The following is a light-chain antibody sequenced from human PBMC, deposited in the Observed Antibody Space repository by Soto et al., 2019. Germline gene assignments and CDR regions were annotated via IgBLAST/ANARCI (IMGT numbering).Light chain of an antibody. CDR2: DVS. CDR3: SSYTASSTYV. CDR1: SSDVGSYNY. Sequence: QSVLTQPASVSGSPGQSITISCTGTSSDVGSYNYVSWYQQHPGKAPKVMNYDVSNRPTGVSYRFSGSKSSNTASLNISGFQAEDEADYYCSSYTASSTYVFGTGTKVTVL. J-gene: IGLJ1*01. V-gene: IGLV2-14*01.